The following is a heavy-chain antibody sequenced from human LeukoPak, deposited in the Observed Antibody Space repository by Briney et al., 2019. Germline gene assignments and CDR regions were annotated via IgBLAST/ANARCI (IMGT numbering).Heavy chain of an antibody. Sequence: SQTLSLLQSVLGVPICSVSDFGGWIRQPAGRGLEWVGRIYSSGNTNYNPSLKSRDHISADTSKNQFSLKLSSVTAAETAVYDCAREKYSGSYRWFDPWGQGTLVTVSS. CDR3: AREKYSGSYRWFDP. V-gene: IGHV4-61*02. CDR1: GVPICSVSDF. D-gene: IGHD1-26*01. J-gene: IGHJ5*02. CDR2: IYSSGNT.